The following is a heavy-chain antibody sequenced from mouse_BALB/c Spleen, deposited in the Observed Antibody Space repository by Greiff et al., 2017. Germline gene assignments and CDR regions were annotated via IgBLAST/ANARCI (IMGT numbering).Heavy chain of an antibody. D-gene: IGHD1-1*01. CDR1: GFTFSSYG. Sequence: EVHLVESGGDLVKPGGSLKLSCAASGFTFSSYGMSWVRQTPDKRLEWVATISSGGSYTYYPDSVKGRFTISRDNAKNTLYLQMSSLKSEDTAMYYCARHRDYYYGSSYVKDAMDYWGQGTSVTVSS. V-gene: IGHV5-6*01. CDR3: ARHRDYYYGSSYVKDAMDY. CDR2: ISSGGSYT. J-gene: IGHJ4*01.